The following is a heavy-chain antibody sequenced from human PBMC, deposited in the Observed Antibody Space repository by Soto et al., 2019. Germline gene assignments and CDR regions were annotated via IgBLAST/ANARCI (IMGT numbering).Heavy chain of an antibody. CDR1: GYTFTSYG. Sequence: VASVKVSCKASGYTFTSYGISWVRQAPGQGLEWMGWISAYNGNTNYAQKLQGRVTMTTDTSTSTAYMELRSLRSDDTAVYYCVRGWSGFMTSYYYGMDVWGQGTTVTVSS. CDR3: VRGWSGFMTSYYYGMDV. V-gene: IGHV1-18*01. CDR2: ISAYNGNT. D-gene: IGHD3-3*01. J-gene: IGHJ6*02.